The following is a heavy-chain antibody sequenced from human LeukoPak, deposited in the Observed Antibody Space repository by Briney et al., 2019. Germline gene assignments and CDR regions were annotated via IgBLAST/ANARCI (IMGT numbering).Heavy chain of an antibody. D-gene: IGHD4-17*01. V-gene: IGHV3-30*18. J-gene: IGHJ4*02. Sequence: GKSLRLSCAAAGFTFRSYGMHWVRQAPGKGLEWVAVISYDGSKKYYADSVKGRFTISRDNSENTLYLQMNSLRAEDTAVYYCAKELTTASHFDSWGQGTLVTVSS. CDR1: GFTFRSYG. CDR3: AKELTTASHFDS. CDR2: ISYDGSKK.